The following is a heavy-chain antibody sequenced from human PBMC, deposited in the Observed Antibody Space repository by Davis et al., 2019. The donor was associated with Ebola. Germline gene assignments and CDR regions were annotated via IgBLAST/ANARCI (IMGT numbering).Heavy chain of an antibody. D-gene: IGHD6-19*01. J-gene: IGHJ4*02. V-gene: IGHV3-53*01. CDR2: IYSGGST. Sequence: GESLKISCAASGFTVSSNYMSWVRQAPGKGLEWVSVIYSGGSTYYADSVKGRFTISRDNSKNTLYLQMNGLRAEDTAVYYCAKGGSSGWYFDYWGQGTLVTVSS. CDR1: GFTVSSNY. CDR3: AKGGSSGWYFDY.